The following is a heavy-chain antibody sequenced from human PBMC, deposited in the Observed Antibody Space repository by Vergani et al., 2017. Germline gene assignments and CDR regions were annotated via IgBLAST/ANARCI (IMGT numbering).Heavy chain of an antibody. D-gene: IGHD3-16*02. Sequence: QVQLVQSGAEVKKPGASVKVSCKASGYTFTGYYMHWVRQAPGQGLEWMGWINPNSGGTNYAQKFPGRVTITRDTSASTAYMELSSLRSEDTAVYYCARGGFYDYVWGSYRLRGGYYFDYWGQGTLVTVSS. CDR1: GYTFTGYY. CDR3: ARGGFYDYVWGSYRLRGGYYFDY. J-gene: IGHJ4*02. CDR2: INPNSGGT. V-gene: IGHV1-2*02.